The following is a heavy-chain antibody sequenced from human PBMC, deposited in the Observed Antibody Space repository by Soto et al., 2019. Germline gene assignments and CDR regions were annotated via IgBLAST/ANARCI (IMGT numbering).Heavy chain of an antibody. V-gene: IGHV3-64*01. J-gene: IGHJ6*03. CDR3: ARRARPDFYYMDV. D-gene: IGHD6-6*01. Sequence: PGGSLRLSCAASGFTLSGYAMDWGRQAPGKGLEYVSGISSNGVGTYYANSVQGRFTISRDNSKNTVYLQMGSLRPEDMAVYYCARRARPDFYYMDVWGKGTTVTVSS. CDR2: ISSNGVGT. CDR1: GFTLSGYA.